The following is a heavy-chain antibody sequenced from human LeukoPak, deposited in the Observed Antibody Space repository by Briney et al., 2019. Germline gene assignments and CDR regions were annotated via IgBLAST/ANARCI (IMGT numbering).Heavy chain of an antibody. Sequence: ASVKLSRSASGYTFSGYYSFWVRHAPGQGLEWMVWINSDSGATNYAQMFQGRVTMTRNTSISTAYMTLSSLRSDDTGVYYCAAATTGTTFFAYWGQGTLVTVSS. D-gene: IGHD1-1*01. V-gene: IGHV1-2*02. CDR2: INSDSGAT. J-gene: IGHJ4*02. CDR1: GYTFSGYY. CDR3: AAATTGTTFFAY.